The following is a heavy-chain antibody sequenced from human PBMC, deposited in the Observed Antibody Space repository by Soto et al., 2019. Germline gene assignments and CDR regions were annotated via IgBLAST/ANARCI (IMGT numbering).Heavy chain of an antibody. CDR2: ISFDGSKK. V-gene: IGHV3-30-3*01. Sequence: GGPQSLSSGAAGLKCVDYAVRWVRQNPGKGLEWVAVISFDGSKKYYSDSVKGRFTISRDNLKNTLYLQMNNLRVEDAALYFCAREDDYGYRYINYGLDVWGQGTTVTVSS. CDR3: AREDDYGYRYINYGLDV. J-gene: IGHJ6*01. D-gene: IGHD4-17*01. CDR1: GLKCVDYA.